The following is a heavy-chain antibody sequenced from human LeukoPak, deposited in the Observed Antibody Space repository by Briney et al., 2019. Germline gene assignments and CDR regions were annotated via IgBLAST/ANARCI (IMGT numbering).Heavy chain of an antibody. J-gene: IGHJ4*02. D-gene: IGHD6-19*01. CDR3: ARALRYSSGWYY. V-gene: IGHV4-34*01. CDR2: INHSGST. Sequence: SETLSLTCAVYGGSFSGYYWSWIRQPPGKGLEWIGEINHSGSTNCNPSLKSRVTISVDTSKNQFSLKLSSVTAADTAVYYCARALRYSSGWYYWGQGTLVTVSS. CDR1: GGSFSGYY.